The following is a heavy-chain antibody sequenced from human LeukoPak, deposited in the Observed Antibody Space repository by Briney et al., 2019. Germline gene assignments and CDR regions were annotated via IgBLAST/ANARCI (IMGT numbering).Heavy chain of an antibody. CDR1: GFTFGNYD. CDR3: VRGYGSGSSI. D-gene: IGHD3-10*01. J-gene: IGHJ4*02. V-gene: IGHV3-64D*06. Sequence: PGGSLRLFCSASGFTFGNYDMYWVRQAPGKGLEYVSAVSDNGGRTHYADSVNGRFTISRDNSKNTLYLQMSSLRAEDTAVYYCVRGYGSGSSIWGQGTLVTVSS. CDR2: VSDNGGRT.